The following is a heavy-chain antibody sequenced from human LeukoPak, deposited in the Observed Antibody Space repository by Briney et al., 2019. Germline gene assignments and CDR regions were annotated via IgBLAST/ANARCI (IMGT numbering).Heavy chain of an antibody. D-gene: IGHD1-7*01. Sequence: ASVKVSCRTSGYTFTGYYMHWVRQAPGQGLEWMGWIHPNSGGTNYAQKFQGRVTMTRDTSISTAYMELSRLRSDDTALYYCAGALELGRYFQHWGQGTLVTVSS. V-gene: IGHV1-2*02. J-gene: IGHJ1*01. CDR1: GYTFTGYY. CDR3: AGALELGRYFQH. CDR2: IHPNSGGT.